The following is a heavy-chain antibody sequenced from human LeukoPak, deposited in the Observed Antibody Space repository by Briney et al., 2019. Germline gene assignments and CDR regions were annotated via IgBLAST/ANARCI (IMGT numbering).Heavy chain of an antibody. D-gene: IGHD3-22*01. CDR2: IYTSGST. V-gene: IGHV4-4*07. CDR3: ARGPEDYYDRSAVYYFDY. J-gene: IGHJ4*02. CDR1: GGSISSYY. Sequence: SETLSLTCTVSGGSISSYYWSWIRQPAGKGLEWIGRIYTSGSTNYNPSLKSRVTMSVDTSKNQFSLKLSSVTAADTAVYYCARGPEDYYDRSAVYYFDYWGQGTLVTVSS.